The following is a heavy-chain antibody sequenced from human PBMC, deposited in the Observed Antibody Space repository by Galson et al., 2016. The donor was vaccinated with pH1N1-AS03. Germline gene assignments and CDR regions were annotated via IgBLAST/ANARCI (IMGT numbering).Heavy chain of an antibody. J-gene: IGHJ4*02. V-gene: IGHV1-18*01. Sequence: SVKVSCKASGYTFNLYGTSWVRQAPGQGLEWLGWISAYSGDTHYAQNFQGRVSMTTDTSTSTAYLELRSLGSEDTAVYFCARDRHPTGTLDYLGQGTPVIVSS. CDR1: GYTFNLYG. D-gene: IGHD1-1*01. CDR3: ARDRHPTGTLDY. CDR2: ISAYSGDT.